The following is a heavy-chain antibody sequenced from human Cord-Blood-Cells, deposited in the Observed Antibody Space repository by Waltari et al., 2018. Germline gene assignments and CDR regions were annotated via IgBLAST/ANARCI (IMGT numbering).Heavy chain of an antibody. CDR2: IRYDGSNK. D-gene: IGHD3-3*01. CDR3: AKETIFGVVLDY. Sequence: QVQLVESGGGVVQPGGSLRLSCEASGFTSSSYGLPWVRQAPGKGLEWVAFIRYDGSNKYYADSVKGRFTISRDNSKNTMYLQMNSLRAEDTAVYYCAKETIFGVVLDYWGQGTLVTVSS. J-gene: IGHJ4*02. CDR1: GFTSSSYG. V-gene: IGHV3-30*02.